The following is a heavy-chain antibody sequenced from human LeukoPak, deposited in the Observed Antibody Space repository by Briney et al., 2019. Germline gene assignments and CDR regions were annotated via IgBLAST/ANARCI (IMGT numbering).Heavy chain of an antibody. D-gene: IGHD3-16*01. CDR3: VIERWGSFNWFDP. CDR2: LNGGSGAT. J-gene: IGHJ5*02. Sequence: ASVKVSCKASGYTLTSYAIHWVRQAPGQMLEWMGWLNGGSGATKYSQKFQGRVTITRDTSATTAYMELSSMRSEDTAVYYCVIERWGSFNWFDPWGRGTLVTVSS. CDR1: GYTLTSYA. V-gene: IGHV1-3*01.